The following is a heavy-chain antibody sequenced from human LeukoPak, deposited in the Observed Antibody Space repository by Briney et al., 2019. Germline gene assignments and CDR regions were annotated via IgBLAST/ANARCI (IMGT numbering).Heavy chain of an antibody. J-gene: IGHJ6*03. D-gene: IGHD1-26*01. CDR3: ARRRWGLAYYYYMDV. CDR1: GGSISSSSYY. CDR2: IYYSGST. V-gene: IGHV4-39*07. Sequence: SETLSLTCTVSGGSISSSSYYWGWIRQPPGKGLEWIGSIYYSGSTYYNPSLKSRVTISVDTSKNQFSLKLSSVTAADTAVYYCARRRWGLAYYYYMDVWGKGPRSPSP.